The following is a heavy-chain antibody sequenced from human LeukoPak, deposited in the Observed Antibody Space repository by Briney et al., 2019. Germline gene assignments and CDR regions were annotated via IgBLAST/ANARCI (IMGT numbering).Heavy chain of an antibody. Sequence: PSETLSLTCAVYGGSFSGYYWSWIRQPPGKGLEWIGEINHSGSTNYNPSLKSRVTISVDTSKNQFSLKLSSVTAADTAVYYCARLELGLGFDYWGQGTLVTVSS. CDR1: GGSFSGYY. CDR2: INHSGST. D-gene: IGHD3/OR15-3a*01. CDR3: ARLELGLGFDY. V-gene: IGHV4-34*01. J-gene: IGHJ4*02.